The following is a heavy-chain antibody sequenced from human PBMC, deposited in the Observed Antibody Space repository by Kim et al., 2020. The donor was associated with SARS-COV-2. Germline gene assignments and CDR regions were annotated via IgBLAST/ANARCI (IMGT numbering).Heavy chain of an antibody. J-gene: IGHJ4*02. CDR3: ARIRNQYYYGSSGYYYIDY. V-gene: IGHV2-70*11. CDR2: IDWDDDK. CDR1: GFSLSTSGMC. D-gene: IGHD3-22*01. Sequence: SGPTLVNPTQTLTLTCTFSGFSLSTSGMCVSWIRQPPGKALEWLARIDWDDDKYYSTFLKTRLTISKDTSKNQVVLTMTNMDPVDTATYYCARIRNQYYYGSSGYYYIDYWGQGTLVTVSS.